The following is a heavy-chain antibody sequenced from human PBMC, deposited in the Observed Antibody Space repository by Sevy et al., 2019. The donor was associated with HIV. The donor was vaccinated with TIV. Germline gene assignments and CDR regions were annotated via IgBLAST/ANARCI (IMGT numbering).Heavy chain of an antibody. V-gene: IGHV1-18*04. CDR1: GYTFTNYG. J-gene: IGHJ6*02. Sequence: ASVKVSCKASGYTFTNYGITWVRQAPGQGLEWMGWISGYNGNTNYAQKLQGRVTMTTEISTSTTYMELRSLRSDDTAVYYCARDGVRPVSFYYGMVVWGQGTTVTCSS. D-gene: IGHD6-19*01. CDR2: ISGYNGNT. CDR3: ARDGVRPVSFYYGMVV.